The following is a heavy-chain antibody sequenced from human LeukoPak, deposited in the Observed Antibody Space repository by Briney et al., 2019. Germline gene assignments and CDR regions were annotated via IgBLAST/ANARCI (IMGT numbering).Heavy chain of an antibody. CDR3: ARAVVPAAPYNWFDP. D-gene: IGHD2-2*01. CDR1: GGTFSSYA. CDR2: IIPIFGTA. J-gene: IGHJ5*02. V-gene: IGHV1-69*13. Sequence: SVKVSCKASGGTFSSYAISWVRQAPGQGLEWMGGIIPIFGTANYAQKSQGRATITADESTSTAYMELSSLRSEDTAVYYCARAVVPAAPYNWFDPWGQGTLVTVSS.